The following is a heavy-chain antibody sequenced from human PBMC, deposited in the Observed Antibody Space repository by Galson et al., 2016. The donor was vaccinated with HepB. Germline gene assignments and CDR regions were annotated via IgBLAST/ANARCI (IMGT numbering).Heavy chain of an antibody. D-gene: IGHD6-19*01. V-gene: IGHV3-30*03. CDR2: ISFDGSHE. CDR1: GFTFSNNG. CDR3: GRDRAVRSIDQ. J-gene: IGHJ4*02. Sequence: SLRLSCAASGFTFSNNGMHWVRQAPGKGLEWVAVISFDGSHEYYADSVKGRFTISRDNSRNTLYLQMDSLRADDTAVYYCGRDRAVRSIDQWGQGALVTVSS.